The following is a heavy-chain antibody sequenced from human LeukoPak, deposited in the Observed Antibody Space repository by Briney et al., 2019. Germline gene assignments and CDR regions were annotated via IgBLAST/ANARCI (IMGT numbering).Heavy chain of an antibody. J-gene: IGHJ4*02. Sequence: GGSLRLSCTASGFTFSSYAMSWVRQGPGKGPEWVSAVSGTGGSTYYADSVKGRFTISRDNSKNTLYLQMNSLRAEDTAVYYCARTYGDYTPDYFDYWGQGTLVTVSS. CDR1: GFTFSSYA. V-gene: IGHV3-23*01. CDR2: VSGTGGST. CDR3: ARTYGDYTPDYFDY. D-gene: IGHD4-17*01.